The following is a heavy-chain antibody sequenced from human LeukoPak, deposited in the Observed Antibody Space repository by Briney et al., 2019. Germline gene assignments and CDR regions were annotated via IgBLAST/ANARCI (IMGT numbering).Heavy chain of an antibody. D-gene: IGHD4-17*01. V-gene: IGHV4-34*01. CDR2: INHSGST. J-gene: IGHJ4*02. CDR1: GGSFSDYY. CDR3: ARGLFLDYGDYVPLGY. Sequence: SETLSLTCAVYGGSFSDYYWSWIRQPPGKGLEWIGEINHSGSTNYNPSLKSRVTISVDTSKNQFSLKLSSVTAADTAVYYCARGLFLDYGDYVPLGYWGQGTLVTVSS.